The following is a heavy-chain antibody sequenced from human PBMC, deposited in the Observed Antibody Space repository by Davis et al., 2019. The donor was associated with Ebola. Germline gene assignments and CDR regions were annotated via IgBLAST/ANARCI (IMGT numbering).Heavy chain of an antibody. J-gene: IGHJ6*04. CDR2: INHSGST. D-gene: IGHD3-9*01. V-gene: IGHV4-34*01. CDR1: GGSFSGYY. Sequence: SETLSLTCAVYGGSFSGYYWSWIRQPPGKGLEWIGEINHSGSTNYNPSLKSRVTISVDTSKNQFSLKLSSVTAADTAVYYCARTIGYYGMDVWGKGTTVTVSS. CDR3: ARTIGYYGMDV.